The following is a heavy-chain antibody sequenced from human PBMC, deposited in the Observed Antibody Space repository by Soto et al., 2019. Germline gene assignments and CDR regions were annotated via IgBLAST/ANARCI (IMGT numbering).Heavy chain of an antibody. V-gene: IGHV1-18*01. CDR1: GYTFTNYD. D-gene: IGHD2-8*01. J-gene: IGHJ4*02. CDR3: ARRGYCSNGICGAPHFDY. Sequence: QVQLVQSAAEVKKPGASVKVSCKASGYTFTNYDITWVRQAPGQGLEGMGWISTYNGNTNFAQKLQGRVTMTTDTSTNTAYIELRNLRADDTAVYYCARRGYCSNGICGAPHFDYWGQGTRVTVSS. CDR2: ISTYNGNT.